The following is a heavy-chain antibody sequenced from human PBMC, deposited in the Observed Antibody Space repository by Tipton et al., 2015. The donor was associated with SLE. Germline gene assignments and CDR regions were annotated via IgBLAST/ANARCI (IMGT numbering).Heavy chain of an antibody. CDR1: GYTFTDYY. CDR2: INPYSGT. J-gene: IGHJ4*02. CDR3: ARPAYCGANCYYFFDS. V-gene: IGHV1-2*02. Sequence: QSGAEVKKPGASVKVSCKASGYTFTDYYMHWVRQAPGQGLEWMGWINPYSGTYYSQKFQGRVTLTRDTSINTAYMELSRLTSDDTAVYYCARPAYCGANCYYFFDSWGQGTLVSVSS. D-gene: IGHD2-21*01.